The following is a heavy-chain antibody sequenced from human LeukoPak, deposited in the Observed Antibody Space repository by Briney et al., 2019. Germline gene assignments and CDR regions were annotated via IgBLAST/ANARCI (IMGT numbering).Heavy chain of an antibody. CDR3: AREITMVRGVNHAFDI. CDR1: GFTFSSYA. CDR2: ISYDGSNK. J-gene: IGHJ3*02. D-gene: IGHD3-10*01. Sequence: GRSLRLSCAASGFTFSSYAMHWVRQAPGKGLEWVAVISYDGSNKYYADSVKGRFTISRDNSKNTLYLQMNSLRAEDTAVYYCAREITMVRGVNHAFDIWGQGTMVTVSS. V-gene: IGHV3-30-3*01.